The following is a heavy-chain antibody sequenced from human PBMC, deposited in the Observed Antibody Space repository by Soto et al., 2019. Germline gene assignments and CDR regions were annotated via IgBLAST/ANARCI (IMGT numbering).Heavy chain of an antibody. CDR2: IYHSGST. V-gene: IGHV4-4*02. D-gene: IGHD4-17*01. J-gene: IGHJ5*02. CDR3: ARKEYDDYRRFDP. CDR1: GGSISSSNW. Sequence: QVQLQESGPGLVKPSGTLSLTCAVSGGSISSSNWWSWVRQPPGKGLEWIGEIYHSGSTNYNPSLKTRVNISVDKPKKQFSLQPTSVTAADTAGYYCARKEYDDYRRFDPWGQGTLVTVSS.